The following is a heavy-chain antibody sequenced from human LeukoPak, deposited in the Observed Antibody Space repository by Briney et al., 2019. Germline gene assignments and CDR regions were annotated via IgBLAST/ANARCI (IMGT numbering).Heavy chain of an antibody. CDR2: ISYDGSNK. CDR3: ARDFQAFDI. J-gene: IGHJ3*02. Sequence: GGSLRLSCAASGFTFSSYGMHWVRQAPGKGLEWVAVISYDGSNKYYADSVKGRFTISRDISMNTLYLQMNGLRPEDTAVYCCARDFQAFDIWGQGTLVTVSS. V-gene: IGHV3-30*03. CDR1: GFTFSSYG.